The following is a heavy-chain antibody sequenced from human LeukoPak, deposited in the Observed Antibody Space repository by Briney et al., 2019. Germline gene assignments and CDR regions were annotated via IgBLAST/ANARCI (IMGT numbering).Heavy chain of an antibody. D-gene: IGHD2-8*02. V-gene: IGHV3-30*04. CDR3: AKEGWDKSYWYGRIDY. J-gene: IGHJ4*02. CDR2: ISNDGNKK. Sequence: GGSLRLSCAASGFTFSGYPIHWVHQAPGKGLEWVAAISNDGNKKYYADSVKGRFTISRDNPKNTLFLQMNSLRAEDTAVYYCAKEGWDKSYWYGRIDYWGQGTLVTVSS. CDR1: GFTFSGYP.